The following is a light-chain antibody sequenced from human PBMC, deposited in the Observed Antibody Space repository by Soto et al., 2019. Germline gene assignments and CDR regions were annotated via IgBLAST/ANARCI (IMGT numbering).Light chain of an antibody. CDR1: SSNIGAGYD. J-gene: IGLJ1*01. CDR3: QSYDSSMSVSYV. Sequence: QSALTQPPSVSGAPGQRVTISCTGSSSNIGAGYDVHWYQQRPGTAPKLLIYGNKNRPSGVPDRFSGSKSGTSASLAITGLQAADEADYYCQSYDSSMSVSYVFGTGTKVTVL. V-gene: IGLV1-40*01. CDR2: GNK.